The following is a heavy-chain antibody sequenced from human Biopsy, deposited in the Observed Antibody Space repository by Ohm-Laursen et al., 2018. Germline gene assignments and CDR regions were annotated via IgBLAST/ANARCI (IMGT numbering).Heavy chain of an antibody. CDR1: GDRFTEFS. CDR3: AADSENCGGDCYIY. J-gene: IGHJ4*02. V-gene: IGHV1-24*01. CDR2: FDPEEGQR. Sequence: SVKVSCKVSGDRFTEFSIHWVRQAPGKGLEWMGGFDPEEGQRTYAQKFQGRLTMTEDTSADTAYMELRGLRSEDAAVYYCAADSENCGGDCYIYWGQRTQVTVSS. D-gene: IGHD2-21*02.